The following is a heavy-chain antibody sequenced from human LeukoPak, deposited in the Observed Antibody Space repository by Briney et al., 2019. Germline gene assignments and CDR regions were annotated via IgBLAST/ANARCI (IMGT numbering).Heavy chain of an antibody. D-gene: IGHD6-19*01. V-gene: IGHV3-33*06. CDR2: IWYDGSNK. Sequence: GGSLRLSCAASGFTFSSYGMHWVRQAPGKGLEWVAVIWYDGSNKCYADSVKGRFTISRDNSKNTLYLQMNSLRVEDTALYYCVKHGYSSGWPQVPCDSWGQGTLVTVSS. J-gene: IGHJ4*02. CDR1: GFTFSSYG. CDR3: VKHGYSSGWPQVPCDS.